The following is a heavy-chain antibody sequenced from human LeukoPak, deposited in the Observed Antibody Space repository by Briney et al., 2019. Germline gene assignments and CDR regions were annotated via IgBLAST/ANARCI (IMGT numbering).Heavy chain of an antibody. J-gene: IGHJ5*02. V-gene: IGHV4-34*01. Sequence: SETLSLTCAVYGGSFSGYYWSWIRQPPGKGLEWIGEINDSGSTNYNPSLKSRVTISVDTSKKQFSLKLSSVTAADTAVYYCAREPGYCSGGSCYGGWFDPWGQGTLVTVSS. CDR3: AREPGYCSGGSCYGGWFDP. CDR1: GGSFSGYY. CDR2: INDSGST. D-gene: IGHD2-15*01.